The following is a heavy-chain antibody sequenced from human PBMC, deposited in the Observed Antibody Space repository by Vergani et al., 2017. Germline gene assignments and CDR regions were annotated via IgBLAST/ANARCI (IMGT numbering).Heavy chain of an antibody. CDR1: GSTFITYG. J-gene: IGHJ6*02. CDR3: AKDLFHYYDSSGLGKVGGYGMDV. D-gene: IGHD3-22*01. V-gene: IGHV3-30*02. CDR2: IRYDGSNK. Sequence: QVQLVESGGGVVQPGGSLNLPCAASGSTFITYGMHWVRQAPARGREWVAFIRYDGSNKYYPDSVKGRFTISRDNSKNTLYLQMNSLRAEDTAVYYCAKDLFHYYDSSGLGKVGGYGMDVWGQGTTVTVSS.